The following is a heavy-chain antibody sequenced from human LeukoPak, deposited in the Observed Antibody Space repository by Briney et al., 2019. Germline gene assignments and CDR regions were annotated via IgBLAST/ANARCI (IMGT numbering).Heavy chain of an antibody. Sequence: GGSLRLSCAASGFTFSDYWMSWVRQAPGKGLEWVANINQDGGEKDYVDSVRGRFTISRDNAKNSLFLQMNTLRADDAAVYYCARGSVVAANFDFWGQGTLVTVSS. CDR2: INQDGGEK. CDR1: GFTFSDYW. V-gene: IGHV3-7*01. J-gene: IGHJ4*02. CDR3: ARGSVVAANFDF. D-gene: IGHD2-15*01.